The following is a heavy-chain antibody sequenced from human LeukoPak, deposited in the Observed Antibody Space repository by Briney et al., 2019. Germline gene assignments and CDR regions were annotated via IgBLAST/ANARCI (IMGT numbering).Heavy chain of an antibody. Sequence: GGSLRLSCTTSGFAFSKYAMNCVRHAPGKGPEWVSGISGFNTYYADSVKGRFTIFRDNSKNVLYLQMDRLRAEDTAVYSCAKDVCTSPRCLLHFDSWGQGTLVTVSS. CDR3: AKDVCTSPRCLLHFDS. CDR1: GFAFSKYA. D-gene: IGHD2-8*01. CDR2: ISGFNT. V-gene: IGHV3-23*01. J-gene: IGHJ4*02.